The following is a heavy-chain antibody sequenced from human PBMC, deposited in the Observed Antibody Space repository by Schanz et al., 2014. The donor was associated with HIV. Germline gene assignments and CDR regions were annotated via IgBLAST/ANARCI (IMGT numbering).Heavy chain of an antibody. D-gene: IGHD4-17*01. CDR1: GYTFIGYY. J-gene: IGHJ4*02. Sequence: QVQLVQSGAAVKKPGASVKVSCKASGYTFIGYYMHWVRQAAGQGLEWMGWMNPNNDDTDYAQKFQGRVTMTRDTSTRTAYMELSSLRSEDTAVYYCARGRETVTTYFDFWGQGTLVTVSS. CDR2: MNPNNDDT. V-gene: IGHV1-2*02. CDR3: ARGRETVTTYFDF.